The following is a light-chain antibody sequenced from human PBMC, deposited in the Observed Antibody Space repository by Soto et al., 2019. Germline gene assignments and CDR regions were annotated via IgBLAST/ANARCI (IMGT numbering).Light chain of an antibody. CDR3: QQYNSYSRT. J-gene: IGKJ1*01. CDR1: QSISSS. V-gene: IGKV1-5*03. CDR2: MAS. Sequence: DIQMTQSPSTLSASVGDRVTITCRASQSISSSLAWYQQKPGKAPNLLTYMASSLESGVPSRFSGSGSGTEFTLTITSLQPDDFATYYCQQYNSYSRTFGQGTKVEIK.